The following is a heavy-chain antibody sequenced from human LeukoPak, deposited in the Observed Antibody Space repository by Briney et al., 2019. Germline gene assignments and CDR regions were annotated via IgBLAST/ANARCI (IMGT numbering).Heavy chain of an antibody. CDR2: IYPGDSDT. CDR1: GYSFTSYR. CDR3: ARQDGSAMYYFDY. J-gene: IGHJ4*02. D-gene: IGHD6-13*01. V-gene: IGHV5-51*01. Sequence: GESLKISCPGSGYSFTSYRIAWLRQMPGKGLEWMGIIYPGDSDTKYSPSFQGHITISVDKSINTAYLQWGSLETPDTAIFYCARQDGSAMYYFDYWGQGTLVTVSS.